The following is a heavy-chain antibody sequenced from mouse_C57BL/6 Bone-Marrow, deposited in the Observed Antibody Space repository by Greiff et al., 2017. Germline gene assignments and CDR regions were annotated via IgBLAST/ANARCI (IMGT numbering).Heavy chain of an antibody. Sequence: VQLVESGAELARPGASVKMSCKASGYTFTSYTMHWVKQRPGQGLEWIGYINPSSGYTKYNQKFKDKATLTADKSSSTAYMQLSSLTSEDSAVYYCARYTTVNYFDYWGQGTTLTVSS. D-gene: IGHD1-1*01. CDR2: INPSSGYT. CDR1: GYTFTSYT. J-gene: IGHJ2*01. CDR3: ARYTTVNYFDY. V-gene: IGHV1-4*01.